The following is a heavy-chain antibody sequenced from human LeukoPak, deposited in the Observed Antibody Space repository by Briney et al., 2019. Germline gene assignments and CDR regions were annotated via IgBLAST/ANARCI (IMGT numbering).Heavy chain of an antibody. CDR1: GFTFSNYA. CDR2: ISSSGGNT. CDR3: ARIRSGYYHDY. Sequence: GGSLRLSCAASGFTFSNYAMSWVRKAPGKGLEWVSTISSSGGNTYYADSVKGRFTISRDNSKNTLYLQMNSLRAEDTAVYYCARIRSGYYHDYWGQGTLVTVSS. J-gene: IGHJ4*02. V-gene: IGHV3-23*01. D-gene: IGHD3-3*01.